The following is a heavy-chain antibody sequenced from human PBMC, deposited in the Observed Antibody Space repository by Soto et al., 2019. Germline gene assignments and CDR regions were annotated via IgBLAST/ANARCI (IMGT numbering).Heavy chain of an antibody. J-gene: IGHJ5*02. CDR2: IYYSGST. V-gene: IGHV4-39*01. CDR3: ARHDYGGPRGLEKYNWFDP. Sequence: PSETLSLTCTVSGGSISSSSYYWGWIRQPPGRGLEWIGSIYYSGSTYYNPSLKSRVTISVDTSKNQFSLKLSSVTAADTAVYYCARHDYGGPRGLEKYNWFDPWGQGTLVTVSS. D-gene: IGHD4-17*01. CDR1: GGSISSSSYY.